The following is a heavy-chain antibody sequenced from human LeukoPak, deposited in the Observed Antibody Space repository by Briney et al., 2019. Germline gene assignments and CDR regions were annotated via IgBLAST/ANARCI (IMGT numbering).Heavy chain of an antibody. V-gene: IGHV3-7*01. CDR2: IKQDGSEK. D-gene: IGHD6-19*01. CDR1: GFTFSSYW. CDR3: AKWHSGWYSVSTNYFDY. J-gene: IGHJ4*02. Sequence: GGSLRLSCAASGFTFSSYWMSWVRQAPGKGLEWVANIKQDGSEKYYVDSVKGRFTISRDNAKNSLYLQMNSLRAEDTAVYYCAKWHSGWYSVSTNYFDYWGQGTLVTVSS.